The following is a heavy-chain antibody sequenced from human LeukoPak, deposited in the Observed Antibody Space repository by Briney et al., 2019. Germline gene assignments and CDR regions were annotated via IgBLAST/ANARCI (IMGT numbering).Heavy chain of an antibody. CDR2: IYPGDSDT. V-gene: IGHV5-51*01. D-gene: IGHD6-13*01. J-gene: IGHJ6*02. CDR1: GYSFTSYW. CDR3: ARLGDSSSWYVSSYYYYGMDV. Sequence: GESLKISCQGSGYSFTSYWIGWVRQMPGKGLEWMGIIYPGDSDTRYSPSFQGQVTISADKSISTAYLQWSSLKASDTAMYYCARLGDSSSWYVSSYYYYGMDVWGQGTTVTVSS.